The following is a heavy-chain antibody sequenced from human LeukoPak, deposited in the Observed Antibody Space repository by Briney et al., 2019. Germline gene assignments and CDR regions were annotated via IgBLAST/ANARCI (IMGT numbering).Heavy chain of an antibody. J-gene: IGHJ5*02. Sequence: ASVKVSCKASGYTFTSYYMHWVRQAPGQGLEWMGIINPSGGSTSYAQKFQGRVTMTRDMSTSTVYMELSSLRSEDTAVYYCARDGSSYYDFWSGPTTNWFDPWGQGTLVTVSS. CDR1: GYTFTSYY. CDR3: ARDGSSYYDFWSGPTTNWFDP. D-gene: IGHD3-3*01. V-gene: IGHV1-46*01. CDR2: INPSGGST.